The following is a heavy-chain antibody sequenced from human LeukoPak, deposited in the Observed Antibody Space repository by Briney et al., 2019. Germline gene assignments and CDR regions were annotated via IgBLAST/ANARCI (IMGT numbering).Heavy chain of an antibody. J-gene: IGHJ4*02. Sequence: GGSLRLSCAASGFTFSSYGMHWVRQAPGKGLEWVAVISYDGSNKYYADSVKGRFTISRDNSKNTLYLQMNSLRAEDTAVYYCAKGISSWYSFDYWAREPWSLSPQ. CDR1: GFTFSSYG. D-gene: IGHD6-13*01. CDR2: ISYDGSNK. CDR3: AKGISSWYSFDY. V-gene: IGHV3-30*18.